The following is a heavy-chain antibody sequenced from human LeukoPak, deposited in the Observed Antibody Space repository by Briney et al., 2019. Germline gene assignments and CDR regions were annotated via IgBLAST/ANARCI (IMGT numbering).Heavy chain of an antibody. Sequence: GGSLRLSCAASGFTFSSYAMHWVRQAPGKGLEWVAVISYDGSNKYYADSVKGRFTISRDNSKNTLYLQMNSLRAEDTALYYCAKDMTGSGWCPLDYWGQGTLVTVSS. CDR2: ISYDGSNK. D-gene: IGHD6-19*01. V-gene: IGHV3-30-3*01. CDR3: AKDMTGSGWCPLDY. CDR1: GFTFSSYA. J-gene: IGHJ4*02.